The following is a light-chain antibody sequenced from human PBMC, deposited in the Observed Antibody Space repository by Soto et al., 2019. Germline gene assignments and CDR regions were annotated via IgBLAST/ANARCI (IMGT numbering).Light chain of an antibody. J-gene: IGKJ1*01. CDR1: QTISTW. CDR2: DAS. Sequence: DIQVTQSPPTLSASVGDRVTITCRASQTISTWMAWYQQKPGKAPKLRVYDASTLQSGVASRFSGSGSGTEFTLLISGLQPDDSATYYCQQYTNTNNPWMFGQGTKVEI. CDR3: QQYTNTNNPWM. V-gene: IGKV1-5*01.